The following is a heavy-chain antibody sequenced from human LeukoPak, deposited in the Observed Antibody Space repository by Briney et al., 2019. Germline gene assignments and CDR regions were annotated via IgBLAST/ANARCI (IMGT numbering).Heavy chain of an antibody. CDR2: IYENGGTT. J-gene: IGHJ4*02. CDR3: AKDFRIGYSAHFDY. CDR1: GFTFRSHA. D-gene: IGHD2-21*01. V-gene: IGHV3-23*01. Sequence: GGSLRLSCVGSGFTFRSHAMSWVRQAPEKGLEFVSGIYENGGTTYYADSVKGRFSISRDNSKNTLYLQMDSLRGGDTAVYYCAKDFRIGYSAHFDYWGQGALVTVSS.